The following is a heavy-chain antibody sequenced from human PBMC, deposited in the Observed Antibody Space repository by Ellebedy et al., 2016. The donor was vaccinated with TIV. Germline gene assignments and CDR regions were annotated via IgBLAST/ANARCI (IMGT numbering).Heavy chain of an antibody. V-gene: IGHV3-48*01. CDR3: AKNQGSGSPYYYAMDV. D-gene: IGHD3-10*01. CDR2: ISSSSSTI. CDR1: GFTFSSYS. Sequence: GESLKISCAASGFTFSSYSMNWVRQAPGKGLEWVSYISSSSSTIYYADSVKGRFTISRDNSKHTLDLQMNNVRAEDAAVYFCAKNQGSGSPYYYAMDVWGQGTTVIVSS. J-gene: IGHJ6*02.